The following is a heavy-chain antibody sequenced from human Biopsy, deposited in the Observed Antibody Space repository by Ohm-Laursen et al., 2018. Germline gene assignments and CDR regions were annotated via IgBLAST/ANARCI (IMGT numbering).Heavy chain of an antibody. CDR3: ARGSSYGYDFDY. J-gene: IGHJ4*02. D-gene: IGHD5-18*01. V-gene: IGHV4-59*01. CDR2: IYYSGST. CDR1: GDSISSYY. Sequence: TLSLTCPVSGDSISSYYWNWIRQPPGKRLEWIGNIYYSGSTNFNPSLKSRVTISVDTSKNQFSLKLSSVTAADTAVYFCARGSSYGYDFDYWGQGTLVAVSS.